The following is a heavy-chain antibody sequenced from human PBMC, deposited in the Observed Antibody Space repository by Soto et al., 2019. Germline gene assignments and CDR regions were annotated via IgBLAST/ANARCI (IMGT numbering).Heavy chain of an antibody. CDR2: IYPGDSET. Sequence: PGESLKISCKGPGYTFSTYWIAWVRQMPGKGLEWMGIIYPGDSETRYSPSFQGQVTISADKSINTVYLQWSSLKASETAIYYCARQYSAFDYWGQGTLVTVSS. D-gene: IGHD4-4*01. V-gene: IGHV5-51*01. CDR3: ARQYSAFDY. CDR1: GYTFSTYW. J-gene: IGHJ4*02.